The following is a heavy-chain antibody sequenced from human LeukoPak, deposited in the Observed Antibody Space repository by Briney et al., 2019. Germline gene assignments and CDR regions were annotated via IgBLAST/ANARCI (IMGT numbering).Heavy chain of an antibody. D-gene: IGHD3-22*01. Sequence: GGSLRLSCAVFGLTYSDAWMSWVRQAPGKGLEWVGCIQSKGGGRTKDYAAPVRARFTISRDDSKNTLYLQMNSLEREDTGVYYCAHVRTMTGLVLVSWGQGTLVTVSS. CDR1: GLTYSDAW. V-gene: IGHV3-15*01. CDR2: IQSKGGGRTK. J-gene: IGHJ5*02. CDR3: AHVRTMTGLVLVS.